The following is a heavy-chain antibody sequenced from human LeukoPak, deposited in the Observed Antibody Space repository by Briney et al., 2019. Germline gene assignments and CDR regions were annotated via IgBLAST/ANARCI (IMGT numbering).Heavy chain of an antibody. Sequence: GRSLRLSCAASGFIFSTYGMHWVRQAPGKGLEWVAVIWYDGSNKRYGDSVKGRFTISRDNSKNTLYLQMDSLRAEDSAVYYCATGPRYYDISPPEYWGQGTLVTVSS. CDR3: ATGPRYYDISPPEY. J-gene: IGHJ4*02. V-gene: IGHV3-33*08. CDR1: GFIFSTYG. D-gene: IGHD3-9*01. CDR2: IWYDGSNK.